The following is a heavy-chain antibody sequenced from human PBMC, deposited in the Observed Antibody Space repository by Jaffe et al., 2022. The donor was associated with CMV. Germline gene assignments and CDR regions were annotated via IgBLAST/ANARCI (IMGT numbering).Heavy chain of an antibody. CDR3: AHSGNNRYSGYDYVIVTPFDY. V-gene: IGHV2-5*02. Sequence: QITLKESGPTLVKPTQTLTLTCTFSGFSLSTSGVGVGWIRQPPGKALEWLALIYWDDDKRYSPSLKSRLTITKDTSKNQVVLTMTNMDPVDTATYYCAHSGNNRYSGYDYVIVTPFDYWGQGTLVTVSS. D-gene: IGHD5-12*01. CDR1: GFSLSTSGVG. J-gene: IGHJ4*02. CDR2: IYWDDDK.